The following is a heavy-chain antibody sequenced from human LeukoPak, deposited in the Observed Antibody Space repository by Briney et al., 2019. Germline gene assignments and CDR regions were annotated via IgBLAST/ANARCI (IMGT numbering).Heavy chain of an antibody. CDR1: GFTFSSYA. V-gene: IGHV3-30*04. CDR3: ASSLYGEDYYYYGMDV. D-gene: IGHD4-17*01. Sequence: GGSLRLSCAASGFTFSSYAMHWVRRAPGKGLEWVAVISYDGSNKYYADSVKGRFTISRDNSKNTLYLQMNSLRAEDTAVYYCASSLYGEDYYYYGMDVWGKGTTVTVSS. CDR2: ISYDGSNK. J-gene: IGHJ6*04.